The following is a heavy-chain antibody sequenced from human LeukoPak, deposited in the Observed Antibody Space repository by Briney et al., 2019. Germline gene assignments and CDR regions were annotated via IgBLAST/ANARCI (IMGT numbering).Heavy chain of an antibody. CDR2: IFGSGGSA. J-gene: IGHJ4*02. D-gene: IGHD2-15*01. CDR1: GFTFGSYA. V-gene: IGHV3-23*01. Sequence: GGSLRLSCAASGFTFGSYAMYWVRQAPGKGLEWVSGIFGSGGSAHYTDSVKGRFTISRDNSKNTVYLQMDSLRVEDTAIYYCAKTTTGYSSGRYPAWPIDYWGQGTLVTVSS. CDR3: AKTTTGYSSGRYPAWPIDY.